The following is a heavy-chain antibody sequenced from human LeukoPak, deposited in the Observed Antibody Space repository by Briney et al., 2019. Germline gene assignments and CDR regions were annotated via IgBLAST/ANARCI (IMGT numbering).Heavy chain of an antibody. J-gene: IGHJ1*01. CDR3: ARVQDGAGTWYEYFQH. CDR2: ITSGSVNT. CDR1: GFTFSSYA. D-gene: IGHD5-24*01. Sequence: PGGSLRLSCAASGFTFSSYAMSWVRQAPGKGLEWVSSITSGSVNTYYADSVKGRFTISRDNAKNSLFLQMNSLRGEDTAVYYCARVQDGAGTWYEYFQHWGQGTLVTVSS. V-gene: IGHV3-21*01.